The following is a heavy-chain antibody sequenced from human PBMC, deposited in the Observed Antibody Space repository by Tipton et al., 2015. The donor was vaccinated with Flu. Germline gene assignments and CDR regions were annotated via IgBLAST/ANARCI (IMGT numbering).Heavy chain of an antibody. V-gene: IGHV3-9*01. CDR2: ISWDSGNI. CDR3: VRHTESWMQGAMDV. D-gene: IGHD5-18*01. CDR1: GFTFEDHA. Sequence: SLRLSCIGSGFTFEDHAMYWVRQGPGKGLEWVSGISWDSGNIDYAESVKGRFIISRDNAKNSLFLQMNGLRSEDTAVYYCVRHTESWMQGAMDVWDQGP. J-gene: IGHJ6*02.